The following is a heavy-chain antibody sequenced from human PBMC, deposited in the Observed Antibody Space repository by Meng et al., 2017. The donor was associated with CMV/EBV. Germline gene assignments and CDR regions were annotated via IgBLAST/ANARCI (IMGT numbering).Heavy chain of an antibody. D-gene: IGHD3-22*01. CDR3: ARERANYYDSSGYYGY. Sequence: FTFSNCWMHWVRQAPGKGLVWVSRINSDGSSTSYADSVKGRFTISRDNAKNTLYLHMNSLRAEDTAVYYCARERANYYDSSGYYGYWGQGTLVTVSS. J-gene: IGHJ4*02. V-gene: IGHV3-74*01. CDR1: FTFSNCW. CDR2: INSDGSST.